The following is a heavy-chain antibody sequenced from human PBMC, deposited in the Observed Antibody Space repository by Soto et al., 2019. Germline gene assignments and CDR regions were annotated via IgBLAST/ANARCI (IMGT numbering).Heavy chain of an antibody. CDR1: GFTFSSYG. CDR2: IWYDGSNK. D-gene: IGHD3-22*01. CDR3: ARAIGQADY. J-gene: IGHJ4*02. Sequence: QVQLVESGGGVVQPGRSLRLSCAASGFTFSSYGMHWVRQAPGKWLEWVAVIWYDGSNKYYADSVKGRFTISRDNSKNTLYLQMNSLRAEDTAVYYCARAIGQADYWGQGTLVTVSS. V-gene: IGHV3-33*01.